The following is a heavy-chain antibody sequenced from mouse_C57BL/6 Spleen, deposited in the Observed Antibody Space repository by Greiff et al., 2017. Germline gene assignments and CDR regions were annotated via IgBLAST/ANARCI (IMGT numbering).Heavy chain of an antibody. CDR1: GYTFTSYW. Sequence: QVQLQQPGAELVRPGSSVKLSCKASGYTFTSYWMHWVKQRPIQGLEWIGNIDPSDSETHYNQKFKDKATLTVDKSSSTAYMQLSSLTSEDSAVYYCAREGLGRTPFANWGQGTLVTVSA. J-gene: IGHJ3*01. CDR3: AREGLGRTPFAN. V-gene: IGHV1-52*01. D-gene: IGHD4-1*01. CDR2: IDPSDSET.